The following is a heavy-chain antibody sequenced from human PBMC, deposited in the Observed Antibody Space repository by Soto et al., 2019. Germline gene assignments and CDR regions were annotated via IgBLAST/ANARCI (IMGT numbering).Heavy chain of an antibody. CDR3: ARHWGLPSIAAAEY. CDR1: GGSISSYY. V-gene: IGHV4-59*08. J-gene: IGHJ4*02. D-gene: IGHD6-13*01. CDR2: IYYSGST. Sequence: PSETLSLTCTVSGGSISSYYWSWIRQPPGKGLEWIGYIYYSGSTNYNPSLKSRVTISVDTSKSQFSLKLNSVTAADTAVYYCARHWGLPSIAAAEYWGQGTLVTVSS.